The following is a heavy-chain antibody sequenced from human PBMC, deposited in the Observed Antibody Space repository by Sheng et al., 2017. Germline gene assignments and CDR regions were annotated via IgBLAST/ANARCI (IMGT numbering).Heavy chain of an antibody. J-gene: IGHJ4*02. Sequence: QLQLQESGPGLVKPSETLSLTCTVSGGSISSSSYYWGWIRQPPGKGLEWIGSIYYSGSTYYNPSLKSRVTISVDTSKNQFSLKLSSVTAADTAVYYCARAGLTYYDILTGYYNGYYFDYWGQGTLVT. CDR1: GGSISSSSYY. CDR2: IYYSGST. D-gene: IGHD3-9*01. V-gene: IGHV4-39*07. CDR3: ARAGLTYYDILTGYYNGYYFDY.